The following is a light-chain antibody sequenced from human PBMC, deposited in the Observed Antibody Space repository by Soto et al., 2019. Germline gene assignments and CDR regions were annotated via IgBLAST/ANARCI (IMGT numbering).Light chain of an antibody. J-gene: IGKJ1*01. CDR3: QQFHSTPKT. CDR2: WAS. V-gene: IGKV4-1*01. CDR1: QSVLYSSNNKNY. Sequence: DIVMTQSPDSLAVSLGERATINCKSSQSVLYSSNNKNYLAWYQQKPGQSPKLLIYWASTRESGVPDRFSGCGSGTDFTLTISSLQAEDVAVYYCQQFHSTPKTFGQGTKVEIK.